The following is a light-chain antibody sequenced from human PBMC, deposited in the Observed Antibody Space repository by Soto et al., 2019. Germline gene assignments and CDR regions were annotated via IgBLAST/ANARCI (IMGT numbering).Light chain of an antibody. CDR1: SSDIGDYNY. J-gene: IGLJ1*01. CDR3: SSYTISTTDV. CDR2: EVS. V-gene: IGLV2-14*01. Sequence: QSALTQPASVSGSPGQSITISCTGTSSDIGDYNYVSWYQQHPGKAPKLMIYEVSNRPSGVSSRFSGSKSGNTASLTISGLQAEDEADYYCSSYTISTTDVFGTGTKVTVL.